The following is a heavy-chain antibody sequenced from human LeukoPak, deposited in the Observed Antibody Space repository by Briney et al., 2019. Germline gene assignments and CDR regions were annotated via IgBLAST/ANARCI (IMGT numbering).Heavy chain of an antibody. CDR1: GGSFSGYF. V-gene: IGHV4-34*01. CDR3: ARTSSGWSYSDY. CDR2: INPSGSA. D-gene: IGHD6-19*01. Sequence: PSETLSLTCAVSGGSFSGYFWSWIRQPPGKGLEWIGEINPSGSANYNPSLKSRVTISVDTSKNQFSLKLSSVTAADTAVYYCARTSSGWSYSDYWGQGTLVTVSS. J-gene: IGHJ4*02.